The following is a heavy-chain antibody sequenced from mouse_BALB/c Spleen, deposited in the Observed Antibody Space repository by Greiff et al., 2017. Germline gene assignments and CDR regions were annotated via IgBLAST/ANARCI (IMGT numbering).Heavy chain of an antibody. D-gene: IGHD1-2*01. CDR3: ARERTAATAWFAY. Sequence: QVHVKQSGAELVRPGVSVKISCTGSGYTFTDYAMHWVKQSHATSLEWIGVISTYYGDASYNQKFKGKATMTVDKSSSTAYMELARLTSEDSAIYYCARERTAATAWFAYGGQGTVVTGSA. V-gene: IGHV1S137*01. CDR1: GYTFTDYA. CDR2: ISTYYGDA. J-gene: IGHJ3*01.